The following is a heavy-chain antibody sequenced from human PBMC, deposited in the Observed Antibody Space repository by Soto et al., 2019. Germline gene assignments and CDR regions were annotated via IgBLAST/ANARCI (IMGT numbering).Heavy chain of an antibody. CDR1: GFTFTSYG. CDR3: ARSRDGYSFYFYYGMDG. Sequence: GGSLRLSCAASGFTFTSYGMHWVRQAPGKGLEWMALILHDGSAEYYADSVKGRFTISRDNSKNTLYLQMNGLRAEDTAVYYCARSRDGYSFYFYYGMDGWGQGTTVTV. J-gene: IGHJ6*02. CDR2: ILHDGSAE. D-gene: IGHD4-4*01. V-gene: IGHV3-30*03.